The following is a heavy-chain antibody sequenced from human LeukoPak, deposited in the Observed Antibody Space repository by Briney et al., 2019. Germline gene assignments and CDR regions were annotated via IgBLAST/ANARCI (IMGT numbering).Heavy chain of an antibody. CDR3: AREATGYSSSTSCYNDYYMDV. D-gene: IGHD2-2*02. Sequence: ASVKVSCKASGYTFTSYDINWVRQATGQGLEWMGWMNPNSGNTGYAQKFQGRVTMTRNTSISTVYMELSSLRSEDTAVYYCAREATGYSSSTSCYNDYYMDVWGKGTTVTVSS. CDR1: GYTFTSYD. V-gene: IGHV1-8*01. J-gene: IGHJ6*03. CDR2: MNPNSGNT.